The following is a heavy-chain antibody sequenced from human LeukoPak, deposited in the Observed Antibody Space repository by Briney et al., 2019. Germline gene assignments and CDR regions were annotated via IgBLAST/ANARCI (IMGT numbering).Heavy chain of an antibody. Sequence: GASVKVSCKASGGTFSSYAISWVRQAPGQGLEWMGGIIPIFGTANYAQKFQGRVTITADESTSTAYMELSSLRSEDTAVYYCAREGRPLYYYGSGSYNNWFDPWGQGTLVTVSS. CDR1: GGTFSSYA. J-gene: IGHJ5*02. V-gene: IGHV1-69*13. CDR3: AREGRPLYYYGSGSYNNWFDP. D-gene: IGHD3-10*01. CDR2: IIPIFGTA.